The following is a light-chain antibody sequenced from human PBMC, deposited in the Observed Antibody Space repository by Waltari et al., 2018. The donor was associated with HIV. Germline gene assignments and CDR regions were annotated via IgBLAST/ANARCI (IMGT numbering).Light chain of an antibody. Sequence: QSVLTQPPSASGTPGQRVTISCSGGSFNIGSNYVYWYQQFPGTAPTLLIYGNSKRPAGVPDRFSGSKSGTSASLAITGLLAEDEADYYCQSYDSSLSVWVFGGGTKLTVL. V-gene: IGLV1-40*01. CDR2: GNS. CDR3: QSYDSSLSVWV. CDR1: SFNIGSNY. J-gene: IGLJ3*02.